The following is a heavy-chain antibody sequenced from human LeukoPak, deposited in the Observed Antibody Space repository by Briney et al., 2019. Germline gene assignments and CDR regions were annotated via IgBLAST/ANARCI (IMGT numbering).Heavy chain of an antibody. J-gene: IGHJ4*02. Sequence: EASVKVSCKASGYTFTSYAMHWARQAPGQRLEWMGWINAGNGNTKYSQKFQGRVTITRDTSASTAYMELSSLRSEDTAVYYCARDSVVTGNDYWGQGTLVTVSS. CDR1: GYTFTSYA. CDR2: INAGNGNT. CDR3: ARDSVVTGNDY. V-gene: IGHV1-3*01. D-gene: IGHD2-21*02.